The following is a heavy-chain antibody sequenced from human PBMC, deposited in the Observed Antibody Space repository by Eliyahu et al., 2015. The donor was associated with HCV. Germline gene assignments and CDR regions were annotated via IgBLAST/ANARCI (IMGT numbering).Heavy chain of an antibody. CDR2: VNPNSGGT. J-gene: IGHJ4*02. D-gene: IGHD3-22*01. CDR3: ARVSAYYDSSGYYYAY. V-gene: IGHV1-2*02. Sequence: QVQLVQSGTEVKKPGASVKVSCKASGYTFTGYYMHWVRQAPGQGLEWMGWVNPNSGGTNYAQKFQGRVTMTRDTSISTAYMELSRLRSDDTAVYYCARVSAYYDSSGYYYAYWGQGTLVTVSS. CDR1: GYTFTGYY.